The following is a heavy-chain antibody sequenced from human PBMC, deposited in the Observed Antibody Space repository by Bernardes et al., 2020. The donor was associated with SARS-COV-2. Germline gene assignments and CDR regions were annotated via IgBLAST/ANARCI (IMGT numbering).Heavy chain of an antibody. J-gene: IGHJ5*02. V-gene: IGHV1-18*04. Sequence: ASVKVSCKASGYTFTSYGISWVRQAPGQGLEWMGWISPYNGNTNYPQKLPGRVTMTTDTSTSTAYMELRSLRSDDTAVYYCARDLGRSVQLGFDPWGQGTLVTVSS. CDR2: ISPYNGNT. D-gene: IGHD3-3*01. CDR1: GYTFTSYG. CDR3: ARDLGRSVQLGFDP.